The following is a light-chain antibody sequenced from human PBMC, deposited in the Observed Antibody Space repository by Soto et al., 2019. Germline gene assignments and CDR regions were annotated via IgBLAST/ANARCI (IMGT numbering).Light chain of an antibody. V-gene: IGKV3D-15*01. Sequence: MTQSPSTLSASVGDRVTITCRASQSISSWLAWYQQKPGQPPRLLIYDASTRATGIPARFSGSQSGTEFTLTISSLLSEDFAVYFCQQYNNWPLTFGGGTKVETK. CDR3: QQYNNWPLT. CDR2: DAS. CDR1: QSISSW. J-gene: IGKJ4*01.